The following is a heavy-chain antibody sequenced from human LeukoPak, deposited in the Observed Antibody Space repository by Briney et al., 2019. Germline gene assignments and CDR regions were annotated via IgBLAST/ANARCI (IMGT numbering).Heavy chain of an antibody. V-gene: IGHV4-34*01. CDR1: GGSFSGYY. CDR2: INHSGST. J-gene: IGHJ4*02. D-gene: IGHD6-19*01. Sequence: PSETLSLTCAVYGGSFSGYYWSWIRQPPGKGLEWIGEINHSGSTNCNPSLKSRVTISVDTSKNQFSLKLSSVTAADTAVYYCARGLTGYSSGWYGVKYYFDYWGQGTLVTVSS. CDR3: ARGLTGYSSGWYGVKYYFDY.